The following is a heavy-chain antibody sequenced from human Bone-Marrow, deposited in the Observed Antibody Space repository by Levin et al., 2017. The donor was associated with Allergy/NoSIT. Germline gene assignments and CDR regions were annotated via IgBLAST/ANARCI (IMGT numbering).Heavy chain of an antibody. CDR3: ARERAPFGAFDI. CDR1: GFTFSNYG. J-gene: IGHJ3*02. V-gene: IGHV3-33*08. Sequence: GESLKISCAASGFTFSNYGMHWVRQAPGKGLEWVAVIWVNGINQYYTDSVKGRLTISRDNSRNALYLQMNSLRADDTAVYYCARERAPFGAFDIWGQGTMVTVSS. D-gene: IGHD3-16*01. CDR2: IWVNGINQ.